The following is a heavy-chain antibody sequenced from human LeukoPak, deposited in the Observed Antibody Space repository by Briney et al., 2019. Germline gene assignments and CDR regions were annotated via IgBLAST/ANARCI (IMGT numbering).Heavy chain of an antibody. Sequence: GGSLRLSCAASGFTSSDSAFHWVRQASGKGLEWVANIKEDGSEKYYVDSLKGRFTISRDNAKNSLYLQMNSLRAEDTAVYYCVGGGGTFVYWGQGTLVTVSS. J-gene: IGHJ4*02. D-gene: IGHD1-1*01. CDR2: IKEDGSEK. V-gene: IGHV3-7*05. CDR3: VGGGGTFVY. CDR1: GFTSSDSA.